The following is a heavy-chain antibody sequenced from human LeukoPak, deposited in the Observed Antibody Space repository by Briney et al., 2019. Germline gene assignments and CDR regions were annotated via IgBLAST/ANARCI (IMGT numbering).Heavy chain of an antibody. CDR3: AREGSAYGMDV. CDR1: GGSINSYF. D-gene: IGHD2-15*01. V-gene: IGHV4-59*01. CDR2: IYHSGTI. J-gene: IGHJ6*02. Sequence: TSETLSLTCTVSGGSINSYFWSWIRQPPGKGLEWIAYIYHSGTINYNPSLKSRVTISLDTSKSQVSLNLTSVTAADTAVYYCAREGSAYGMDVWGQGTTVTVSS.